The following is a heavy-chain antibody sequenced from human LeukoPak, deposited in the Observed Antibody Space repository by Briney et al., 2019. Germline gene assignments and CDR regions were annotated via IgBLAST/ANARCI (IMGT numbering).Heavy chain of an antibody. CDR3: AGYSYGFWFDP. J-gene: IGHJ5*02. D-gene: IGHD5-18*01. V-gene: IGHV3-66*01. Sequence: PGGSLRLSCAASGFTVSSNYMSWVRQAPGKGLEWVSVIYNGGSTYYADSVKGRFTISRDNSKNTLYLQMNSLRAEDTAVYYCAGYSYGFWFDPWGQGTLVTVSS. CDR2: IYNGGST. CDR1: GFTVSSNY.